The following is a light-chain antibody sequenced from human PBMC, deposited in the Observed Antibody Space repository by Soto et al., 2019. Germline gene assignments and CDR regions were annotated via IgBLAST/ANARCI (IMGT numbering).Light chain of an antibody. CDR1: QSVSSY. Sequence: EIVLTQSPATLSLSPGERAALSCRASQSVSSYLAWYQQKPGQAPRLLIYDASKRAPGIPARFTGSGSGTDFTLTISSLEPEDFAVYFCQQRIVRPSTFGGGTKVEI. CDR3: QQRIVRPST. V-gene: IGKV3-11*01. J-gene: IGKJ4*01. CDR2: DAS.